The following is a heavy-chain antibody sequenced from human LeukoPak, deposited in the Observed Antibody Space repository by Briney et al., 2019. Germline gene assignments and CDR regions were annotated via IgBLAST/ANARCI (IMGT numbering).Heavy chain of an antibody. CDR1: GFTFSSYS. CDR3: AVSDCSGGSCYSPLDY. CDR2: ISSSSSTI. V-gene: IGHV3-48*02. D-gene: IGHD2-15*01. Sequence: GGSLRLSCAASGFTFSSYSMNWVRQAPGKGLEWVSYISSSSSTIYYADSVKGRFTISRDNAKNSLYLQMNSLRDEDTAVYYCAVSDCSGGSCYSPLDYWGQGTLVTVSS. J-gene: IGHJ4*02.